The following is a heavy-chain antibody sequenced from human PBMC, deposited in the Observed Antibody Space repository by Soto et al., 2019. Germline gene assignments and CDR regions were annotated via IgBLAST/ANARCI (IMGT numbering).Heavy chain of an antibody. D-gene: IGHD3-22*01. Sequence: GASVKVSCKASGGTFSSYAISWVRQAPGQGLEWMGGIIPIFGTANYAQKFQGRVTITADKSTSTAYMELRSLRSEDTAVYYCARAPPSLYYYDSSGYYYVAFDIWGQGTMVTVSS. CDR2: IIPIFGTA. CDR3: ARAPPSLYYYDSSGYYYVAFDI. V-gene: IGHV1-69*06. CDR1: GGTFSSYA. J-gene: IGHJ3*02.